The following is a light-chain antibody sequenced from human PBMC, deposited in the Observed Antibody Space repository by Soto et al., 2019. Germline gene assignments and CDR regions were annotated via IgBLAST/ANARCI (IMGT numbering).Light chain of an antibody. CDR3: QQYSSYWT. J-gene: IGKJ1*01. Sequence: IQMTQSPSSLSASVGDRVIITCRASQTISSHLNWYQQKPGKAPNLLVYAASSLQSGVPSRFTGSGSGTDFTLTISSLRPEDFATYYCQQYSSYWTFGQGTKVDI. CDR2: AAS. CDR1: QTISSH. V-gene: IGKV1-39*01.